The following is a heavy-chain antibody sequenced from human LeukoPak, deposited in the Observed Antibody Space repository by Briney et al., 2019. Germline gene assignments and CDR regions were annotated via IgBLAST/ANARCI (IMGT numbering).Heavy chain of an antibody. D-gene: IGHD2-21*01. CDR3: ARPDKYCGGDCYSNAFDI. CDR1: GGSISSYY. CDR2: IYHSGST. Sequence: PSETLSLTCTVSGGSISSYYWGWIRQPPGKGLEWIGSIYHSGSTYYNPSLKSRVTISVDTSKNQFSLKLSSVTAADTAVYYCARPDKYCGGDCYSNAFDIWGQGTMVTVSS. J-gene: IGHJ3*02. V-gene: IGHV4-38-2*02.